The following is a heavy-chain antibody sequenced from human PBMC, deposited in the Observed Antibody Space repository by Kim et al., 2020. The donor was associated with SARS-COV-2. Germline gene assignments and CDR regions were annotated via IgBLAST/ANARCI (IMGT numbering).Heavy chain of an antibody. D-gene: IGHD3-10*01. CDR3: ARRSAGSCFDY. CDR1: GGSISSAGDY. V-gene: IGHV4-31*03. J-gene: IGHJ4*02. Sequence: SETLSLTCTVSGGSISSAGDYWTWIRQLPGKDLQWIGYIYHSGNTYYNPSLQSRAIISIDTSKHQFSLELTSVTAADAAVYYCARRSAGSCFDYWGQGALVTV. CDR2: IYHSGNT.